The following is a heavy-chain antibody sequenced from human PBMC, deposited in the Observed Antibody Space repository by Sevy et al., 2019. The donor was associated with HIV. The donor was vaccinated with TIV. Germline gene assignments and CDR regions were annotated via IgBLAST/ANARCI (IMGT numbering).Heavy chain of an antibody. Sequence: GGSLRLSCAASGFTFDDYAMHWVRQAPGKGLEWVSGISWNSGSIGYADSVKGRLTISRDNAKNSLYLQMNSLRAEDTALYYCAKDRVGYSSSSPRYFDLWGRGTLVTVSS. V-gene: IGHV3-9*01. CDR3: AKDRVGYSSSSPRYFDL. CDR1: GFTFDDYA. CDR2: ISWNSGSI. D-gene: IGHD6-6*01. J-gene: IGHJ2*01.